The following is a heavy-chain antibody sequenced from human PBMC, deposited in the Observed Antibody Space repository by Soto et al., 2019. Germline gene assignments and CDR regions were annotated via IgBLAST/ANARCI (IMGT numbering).Heavy chain of an antibody. CDR1: GFTFTSYA. Sequence: GGSLRLSCAASGFTFTSYAMTWVRQAPGKGLEWVSTIGGSGSSTYYADSVEGRFTISRDNSKNTLYLQMNSLRAEDTAVYYCARANMYGGLDYWGQGTLVTVSS. CDR3: ARANMYGGLDY. J-gene: IGHJ4*02. CDR2: IGGSGSST. V-gene: IGHV3-23*01. D-gene: IGHD4-17*01.